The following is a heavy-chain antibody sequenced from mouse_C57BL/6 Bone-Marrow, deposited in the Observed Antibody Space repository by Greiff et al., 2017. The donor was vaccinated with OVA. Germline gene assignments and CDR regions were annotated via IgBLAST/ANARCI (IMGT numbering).Heavy chain of an antibody. CDR2: IRNKANNHAT. J-gene: IGHJ4*01. CDR3: TRELRPYAMDY. CDR1: GFTFSDAW. Sequence: EVQGVESGGGLVQPGGSMKLSCAASGFTFSDAWMDWVRQSPEKGLEWVAEIRNKANNHATYYAESVKGRFTISRDDSKSSVYLQMNSLRAEDTGIYYCTRELRPYAMDYWGQGTSVTVSS. V-gene: IGHV6-6*01. D-gene: IGHD1-1*01.